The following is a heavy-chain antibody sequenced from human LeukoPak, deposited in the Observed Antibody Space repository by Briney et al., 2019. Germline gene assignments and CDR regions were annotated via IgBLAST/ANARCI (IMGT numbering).Heavy chain of an antibody. CDR1: GFTFSSYA. CDR3: ARDTTTDYYYGMDV. Sequence: PGGSLRLSCAASGFTFSSYAMHWVRQAPGKGLEWVAVISYDGSNKYYADSVKGRFTISRDNSKNTLYLQMNSLRAEDTAVYYCARDTTTDYYYGMDVWGQGTTVTVSS. J-gene: IGHJ6*02. CDR2: ISYDGSNK. V-gene: IGHV3-30-3*01. D-gene: IGHD1-1*01.